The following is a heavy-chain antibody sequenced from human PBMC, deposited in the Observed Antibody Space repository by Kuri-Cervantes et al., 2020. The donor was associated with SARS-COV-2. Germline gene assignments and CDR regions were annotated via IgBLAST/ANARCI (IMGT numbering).Heavy chain of an antibody. Sequence: ETLSLTCKGSGYSFTSYWISWVRQMPGKGLEWMGRIDPSDSYTNYSPSFQGHVTISADKSISTAYLQWSSLKASDTAMYYCARLRICGGDCSPSFDYWGQGTLVTVSS. V-gene: IGHV5-10-1*01. J-gene: IGHJ4*02. CDR3: ARLRICGGDCSPSFDY. CDR1: GYSFTSYW. CDR2: IDPSDSYT. D-gene: IGHD2-21*02.